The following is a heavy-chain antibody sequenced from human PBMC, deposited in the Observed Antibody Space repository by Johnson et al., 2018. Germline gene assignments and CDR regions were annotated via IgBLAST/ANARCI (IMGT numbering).Heavy chain of an antibody. CDR3: ASIDILTGSRFEN. V-gene: IGHV3-21*04. J-gene: IGHJ4*02. Sequence: VQLQESGGGLVKXGGSXRLXCAASGFTFSSYSMNWVRQAPGKGLEWVSSISSSSSYIYYADSVKGRFTISRGHAKNSLYLQLNSLRAEDTAVYSCASIDILTGSRFENWGQGTLVTVSS. CDR1: GFTFSSYS. D-gene: IGHD3-9*01. CDR2: ISSSSSYI.